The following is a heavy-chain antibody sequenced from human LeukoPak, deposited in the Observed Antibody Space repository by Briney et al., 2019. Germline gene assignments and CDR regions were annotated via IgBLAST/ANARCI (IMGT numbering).Heavy chain of an antibody. Sequence: GGSLRLSCAASGFTFSSYWMHWVRHAPGKGLVWVSRINSDGSSTSYADSVRGRFSISRDNAKNTLYLQMNSLRAEDTAVYYCARGLSGYASSLGYWGQGTLVTVSA. D-gene: IGHD6-6*01. V-gene: IGHV3-74*01. J-gene: IGHJ4*02. CDR2: INSDGSST. CDR3: ARGLSGYASSLGY. CDR1: GFTFSSYW.